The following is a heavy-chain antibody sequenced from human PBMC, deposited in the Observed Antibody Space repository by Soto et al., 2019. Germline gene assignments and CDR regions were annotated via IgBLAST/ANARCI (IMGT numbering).Heavy chain of an antibody. CDR2: IENGGSEK. V-gene: IGHV3-7*01. CDR1: GFTFSGYW. CDR3: ARERDYGLRDYYYGMDV. J-gene: IGHJ6*02. D-gene: IGHD4-17*01. Sequence: EVQLVESGGGLVQPGGSLRLSCAASGFTFSGYWMSWVRQAPGKGLEWVANIENGGSEKYYVDSVKGRFTISRDNAKNSLYLQMNSLRAEDTAVYYCARERDYGLRDYYYGMDVWGQGTTVTVSS.